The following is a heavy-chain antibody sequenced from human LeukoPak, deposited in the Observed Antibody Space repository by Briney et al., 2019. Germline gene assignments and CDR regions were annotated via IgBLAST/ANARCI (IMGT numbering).Heavy chain of an antibody. D-gene: IGHD6-13*01. J-gene: IGHJ4*02. CDR1: GYTFTGYY. Sequence: GASVKVSCKASGYTFTGYYMHWVRQAPGQGLEWMGWINPNSGGTNYAQKFQGRVTMTRDTSISTAYMELSRLRSDDTAVYYCARLGGRGWSSSSSRDYWGQGTLVTVSS. V-gene: IGHV1-2*02. CDR2: INPNSGGT. CDR3: ARLGGRGWSSSSSRDY.